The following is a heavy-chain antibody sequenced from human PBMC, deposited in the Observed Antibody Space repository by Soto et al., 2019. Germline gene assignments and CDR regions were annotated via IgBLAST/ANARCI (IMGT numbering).Heavy chain of an antibody. V-gene: IGHV3-30*18. CDR1: EFTFSSYG. CDR2: ISYDGSNK. Sequence: QVQLVESGGGVVQPGRSLRLSCAASEFTFSSYGMHWVRQAPGKGLEWVAVISYDGSNKYYADSVKGRFTISRDNSKNTLYLQMNSLRAEDTAVYYCAKDYSGYDWNYWGQGTLVTVSS. CDR3: AKDYSGYDWNY. D-gene: IGHD5-12*01. J-gene: IGHJ4*02.